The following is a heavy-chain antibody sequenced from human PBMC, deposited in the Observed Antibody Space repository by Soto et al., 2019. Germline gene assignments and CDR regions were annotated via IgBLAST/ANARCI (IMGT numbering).Heavy chain of an antibody. J-gene: IGHJ4*02. CDR3: ARSREGYNRVADY. D-gene: IGHD5-12*01. Sequence: EVQLVESGGGLVQPGGSLRLSCAASGFIFSGYWRNWVRQAPGRGLVCVSRTNGDGSTTSYADSVKRRFTISRDNAKNTLYLQMNRLRAADPAVYYSARSREGYNRVADYCGRGTLVTVSS. V-gene: IGHV3-74*01. CDR1: GFIFSGYW. CDR2: TNGDGSTT.